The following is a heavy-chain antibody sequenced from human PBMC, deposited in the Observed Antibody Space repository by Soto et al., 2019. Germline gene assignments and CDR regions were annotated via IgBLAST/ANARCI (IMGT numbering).Heavy chain of an antibody. D-gene: IGHD1-26*01. CDR2: IYYSVST. Sequence: VQLQESGPGLVKPSQTLSLTCTVSGGSISSGGYYWSGIRQHPGKGLEWIGYIYYSVSTYYNPSPNSRVTISVDTSKNQFSMKLSSVTAADTAVYYCARDSGSGSHLDYWGQGTLVTVSS. J-gene: IGHJ4*02. CDR3: ARDSGSGSHLDY. V-gene: IGHV4-31*03. CDR1: GGSISSGGYY.